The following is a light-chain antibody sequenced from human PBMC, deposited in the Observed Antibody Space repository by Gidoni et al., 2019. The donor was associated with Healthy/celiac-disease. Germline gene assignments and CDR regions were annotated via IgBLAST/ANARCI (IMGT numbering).Light chain of an antibody. J-gene: IGKJ5*01. V-gene: IGKV3-11*01. Sequence: EIVLTQSPATLSLSPGERATLSCRASQSVSSYLAWYQQKPGQAPRLLIYDASNRATGIPARFSGSGSGTDFTLTISSLEPEDFAFYYCQQRSNWPITFXXXTRLEIK. CDR3: QQRSNWPIT. CDR2: DAS. CDR1: QSVSSY.